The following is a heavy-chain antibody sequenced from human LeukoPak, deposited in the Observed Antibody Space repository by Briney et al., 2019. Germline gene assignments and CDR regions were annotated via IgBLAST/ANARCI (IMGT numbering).Heavy chain of an antibody. D-gene: IGHD3-10*01. CDR2: ISYDGSNK. CDR1: GFTFSSYA. V-gene: IGHV3-30-3*01. CDR3: ARGTMVRGVILAPWGYYYGMDV. J-gene: IGHJ6*02. Sequence: GGSLRLSCAASGFTFSSYAMHWVRQAPGKGLEWVAVISYDGSNKYYADSVKGRFTISRDNSKNTLYLQMNSLRAEDTAVYYCARGTMVRGVILAPWGYYYGMDVWGQGTTVTVSS.